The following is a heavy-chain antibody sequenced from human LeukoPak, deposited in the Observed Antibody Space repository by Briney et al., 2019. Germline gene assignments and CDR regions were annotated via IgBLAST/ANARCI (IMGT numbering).Heavy chain of an antibody. Sequence: SETLSLTCTVSGSGYSISGGYYWGWIRQPPGKGLEWIGSIYHSGSTYYNPSLKSRVTISVDTSKNQFSLKLNSVTAADTAVYYCARGVGQLADFDYWGQGTLVTVSS. CDR1: GSGYSISGGYY. V-gene: IGHV4-38-2*02. CDR3: ARGVGQLADFDY. D-gene: IGHD6-6*01. CDR2: IYHSGST. J-gene: IGHJ4*02.